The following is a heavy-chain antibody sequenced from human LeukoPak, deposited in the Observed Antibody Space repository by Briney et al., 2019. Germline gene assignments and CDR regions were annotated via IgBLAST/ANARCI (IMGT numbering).Heavy chain of an antibody. CDR1: GDSISSGNYY. CDR3: ARVTTGGYYNC. V-gene: IGHV4-61*02. D-gene: IGHD3-22*01. CDR2: IYSTGST. J-gene: IGHJ4*02. Sequence: SQTLSLTCSVSGDSISSGNYYWTWIRRPAGKGLEWIGRIYSTGSTNYNPSLKSRVTISVDTSKNQFSLRLSSVTAADTAVYYRARVTTGGYYNCWGQGTLVTVS.